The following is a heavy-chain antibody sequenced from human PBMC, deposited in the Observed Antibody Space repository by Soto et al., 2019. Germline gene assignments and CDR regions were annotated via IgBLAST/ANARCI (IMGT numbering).Heavy chain of an antibody. CDR1: GGTFSSYA. Sequence: QVQLVQSGAEVKKPGSSVKVSCKASGGTFSSYAISWVRQAPGQGLEWMGGIIPIFGTANYGQKFQGRVTITADKSTSTAYMELSSMRSEDTAVYYCARERDSDGYFNPYFDYWGQGTLVTVSS. D-gene: IGHD5-12*01. J-gene: IGHJ4*02. CDR2: IIPIFGTA. V-gene: IGHV1-69*06. CDR3: ARERDSDGYFNPYFDY.